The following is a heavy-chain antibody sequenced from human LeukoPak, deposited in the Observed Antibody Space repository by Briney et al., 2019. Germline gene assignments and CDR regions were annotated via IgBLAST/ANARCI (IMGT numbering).Heavy chain of an antibody. Sequence: ASETLSLTCTVSGGSISSYYWSWIRQPPGKGLEWIGYIYYSGSTNYNPSLKSRVTISVDTSKNQFSLKLSSVTAADTAVYYCASTEMATIGMDVWGQGTTVTVSS. D-gene: IGHD5-24*01. CDR2: IYYSGST. CDR3: ASTEMATIGMDV. CDR1: GGSISSYY. V-gene: IGHV4-59*01. J-gene: IGHJ6*02.